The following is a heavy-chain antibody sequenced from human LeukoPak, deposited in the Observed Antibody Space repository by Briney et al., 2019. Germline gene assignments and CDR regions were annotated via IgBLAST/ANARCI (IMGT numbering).Heavy chain of an antibody. Sequence: GGSLRLSCAASGFTFSSYGMSWVRQAPGKGLEWVSAIGGSGGSTYCADAVKGRFTISRDNSKHTLYLQMNSLRAEDTAVYYCAKAKHIVVVTAIQPFDYWGQGTLVTVSS. J-gene: IGHJ4*02. CDR3: AKAKHIVVVTAIQPFDY. CDR2: IGGSGGST. CDR1: GFTFSSYG. D-gene: IGHD2-21*02. V-gene: IGHV3-23*01.